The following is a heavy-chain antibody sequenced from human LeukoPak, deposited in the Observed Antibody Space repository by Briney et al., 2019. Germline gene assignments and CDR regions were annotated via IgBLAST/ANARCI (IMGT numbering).Heavy chain of an antibody. D-gene: IGHD3-16*02. J-gene: IGHJ4*02. CDR3: ARLLGPLDYVWGSSRSK. V-gene: IGHV4-61*02. CDR1: GCSISSGSYY. CDR2: IYTSGST. Sequence: PSETLSLTCTVSGCSISSGSYYWSWIRQPAGKGLEWIGRIYTSGSTNYNPSHKSRVTISIDTTKKQFSLKLTSVTAADTAVYYCARLLGPLDYVWGSSRSKWGQGTLVTVSS.